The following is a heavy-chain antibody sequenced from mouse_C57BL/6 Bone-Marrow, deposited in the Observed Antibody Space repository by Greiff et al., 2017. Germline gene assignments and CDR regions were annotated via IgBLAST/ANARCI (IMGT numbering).Heavy chain of an antibody. Sequence: VQLQQSGAELVRPGASVKLSCTASGFNIKDDYMHWVKQRPEQGLEWIGWIDPENGDTEYASNFQGKATITADTSSNTAYLQLSSLTSEDTAVYYCTIITTVVATDWGQGTTLTVSS. J-gene: IGHJ2*01. CDR1: GFNIKDDY. V-gene: IGHV14-4*01. CDR2: IDPENGDT. CDR3: TIITTVVATD. D-gene: IGHD1-1*01.